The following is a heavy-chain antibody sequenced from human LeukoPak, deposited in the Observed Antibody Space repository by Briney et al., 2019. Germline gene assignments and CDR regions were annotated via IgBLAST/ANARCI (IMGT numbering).Heavy chain of an antibody. Sequence: GASVKVSCKVSGNTLTELSMHWVRQVPGKGLEWMGGFYPEHGETIYAQKFQGRVTMTEDTSTDTAYMELSTLKSEDTAVYYCATEANGSLPVWGKGTMVTVSS. CDR3: ATEANGSLPV. V-gene: IGHV1-24*01. D-gene: IGHD3-10*01. CDR2: FYPEHGET. CDR1: GNTLTELS. J-gene: IGHJ6*04.